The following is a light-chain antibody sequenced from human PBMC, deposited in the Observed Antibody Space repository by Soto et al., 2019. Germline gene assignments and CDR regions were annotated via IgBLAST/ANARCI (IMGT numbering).Light chain of an antibody. CDR1: ESVSNNY. J-gene: IGKJ1*01. V-gene: IGKV3-20*01. CDR3: QQYGSSRT. CDR2: GAS. Sequence: IVLTQSPCTLSLSPGAIATLSCRASESVSNNYLAWYQQKPGQAPRLLIYGASNRATGIPDRFSGSGSGTDFTLTISRLEPEDFAVYYCQQYGSSRTFGQGTKVDIK.